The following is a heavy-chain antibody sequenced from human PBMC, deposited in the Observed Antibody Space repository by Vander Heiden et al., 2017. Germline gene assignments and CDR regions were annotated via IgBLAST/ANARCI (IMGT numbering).Heavy chain of an antibody. D-gene: IGHD5-18*01. CDR2: ISAYNGNT. CDR1: GYTFTSYG. J-gene: IGHJ4*02. CDR3: ARDRVILYSYGPDFDY. V-gene: IGHV1-18*04. Sequence: QVQLVQSGAEVKKPGASVKVSCKASGYTFTSYGIRWVRQAPGQGLEWMGWISAYNGNTNYAQKLQGRVTMTTDTSTSTAYMELRSLRSDDTAVYYCARDRVILYSYGPDFDYWGQGTLVTVSS.